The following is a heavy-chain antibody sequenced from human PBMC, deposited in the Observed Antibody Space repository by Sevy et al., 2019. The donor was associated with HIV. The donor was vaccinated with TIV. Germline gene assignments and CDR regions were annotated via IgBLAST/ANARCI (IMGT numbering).Heavy chain of an antibody. V-gene: IGHV4-59*08. CDR2: IYYNGHI. D-gene: IGHD1-26*01. Sequence: SETLSLTCTVSGGSITSLYWNWIRQPPGKGLDWIANIYYNGHINYNPSLKSRVTLSLDTSKNQLSLGLSSVTAADTAMYYCAGENAWGRGYSWGQGTLVTVSS. CDR1: GGSITSLY. J-gene: IGHJ4*02. CDR3: AGENAWGRGYS.